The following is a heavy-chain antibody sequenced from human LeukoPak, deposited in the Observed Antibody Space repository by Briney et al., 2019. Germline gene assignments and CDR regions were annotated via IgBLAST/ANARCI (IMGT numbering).Heavy chain of an antibody. Sequence: ASVKVSCKASGYTFTSYGISWVRQAPGQGLEWMGWISAYNGNTNYAQKLQGRVTMTTDTSTSTAYMELRSLRSDDTAVYYCARDMVVVPAADMYYYYYMDVWGKGTTVTVSS. CDR2: ISAYNGNT. D-gene: IGHD2-2*01. CDR1: GYTFTSYG. J-gene: IGHJ6*03. V-gene: IGHV1-18*01. CDR3: ARDMVVVPAADMYYYYYMDV.